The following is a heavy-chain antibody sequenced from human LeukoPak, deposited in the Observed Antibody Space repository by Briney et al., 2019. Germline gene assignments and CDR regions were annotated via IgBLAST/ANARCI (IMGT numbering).Heavy chain of an antibody. CDR3: ARGPIAAAGSYYYYYYMDV. V-gene: IGHV1-18*01. J-gene: IGHJ6*03. CDR2: ISAYNGNT. Sequence: ASVKVSCKASGYTFTSYGISWVRQAPGQGLEWMGWISAYNGNTNYAQKLQGRVTMTTDTSTSTAYMELRSLRSEDTAVYYCARGPIAAAGSYYYYYYMDVWGKGTTVTVSS. CDR1: GYTFTSYG. D-gene: IGHD6-13*01.